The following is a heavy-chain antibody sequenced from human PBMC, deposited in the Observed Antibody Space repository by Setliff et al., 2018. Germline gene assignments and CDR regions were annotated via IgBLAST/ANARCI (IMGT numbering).Heavy chain of an antibody. Sequence: GGSLRLSCAGSGFAFSGDDMHWVRQAPGKGLEWVSYINNRGDTIYYADSVRGRFTISRDNAKNSVYLQMNGLRAEDTAIYFCARDSPIRLGVIPSWGPGTLVTVSS. J-gene: IGHJ4*02. D-gene: IGHD2-21*01. CDR1: GFAFSGDD. CDR2: INNRGDTI. V-gene: IGHV3-48*03. CDR3: ARDSPIRLGVIPS.